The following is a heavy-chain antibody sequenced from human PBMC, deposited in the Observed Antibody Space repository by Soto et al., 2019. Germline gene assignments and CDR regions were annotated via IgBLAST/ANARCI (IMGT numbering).Heavy chain of an antibody. J-gene: IGHJ3*02. CDR3: ARDGGGCSGGSCYLDDAFDI. V-gene: IGHV3-66*01. Sequence: GFLSESCAASGFTVNGNYTRWVRQAPGKGLEWVSVIYSGGSTYYADSVKGRFTISRDNSKNTLYLQMNSLRAEDTAVYYCARDGGGCSGGSCYLDDAFDIWGQGTMVTVSS. CDR2: IYSGGST. CDR1: GFTVNGNY. D-gene: IGHD2-15*01.